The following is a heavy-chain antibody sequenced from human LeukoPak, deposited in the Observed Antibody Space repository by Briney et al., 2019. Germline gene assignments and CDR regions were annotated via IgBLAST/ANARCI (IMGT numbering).Heavy chain of an antibody. CDR3: ARGIRWLDY. CDR1: GFTFSSNW. CDR2: TNSDGKTT. D-gene: IGHD4-23*01. V-gene: IGHV3-74*01. J-gene: IGHJ4*02. Sequence: GGCLRGSCAASGFTFSSNWMHWVRQATWKGLVWVSRTNSDGKTTRYADSAKGRFTISRDNAKNTLYLQMNSLRAEDTAVYYCARGIRWLDYWGQGSLATVSS.